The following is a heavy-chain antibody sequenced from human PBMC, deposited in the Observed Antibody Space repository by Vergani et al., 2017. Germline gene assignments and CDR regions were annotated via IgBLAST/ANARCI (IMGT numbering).Heavy chain of an antibody. CDR3: ARSQMATNDFDL. CDR1: GYTFTSYA. J-gene: IGHJ4*02. D-gene: IGHD5-24*01. Sequence: QVQLVHSGSELKKPGASVKVSCKASGYTFTSYAMNWVRQAPGQGLEWMGWISPYNHKTLYSQKVEGRVTMTSDTSSSTVFLELRRLTSDDTAIYYCARSQMATNDFDLWGRGTLVTVSS. CDR2: ISPYNHKT. V-gene: IGHV1-18*01.